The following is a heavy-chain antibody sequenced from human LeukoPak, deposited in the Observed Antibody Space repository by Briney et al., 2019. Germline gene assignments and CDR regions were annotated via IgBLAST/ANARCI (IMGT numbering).Heavy chain of an antibody. J-gene: IGHJ6*02. CDR3: ARDDNYYDSSGYHPYYYYYGMDV. D-gene: IGHD3-22*01. CDR1: GYTFTGYY. V-gene: IGHV1-2*02. Sequence: PEASVKVSCKASGYTFTGYYMHWVRQAPGHGLEWMEWINPNSGGTNYAQKVEGRINMTRETSTSRAYMGLSRLRSDDTAVYYCARDDNYYDSSGYHPYYYYYGMDVWGQGTTVTVSS. CDR2: INPNSGGT.